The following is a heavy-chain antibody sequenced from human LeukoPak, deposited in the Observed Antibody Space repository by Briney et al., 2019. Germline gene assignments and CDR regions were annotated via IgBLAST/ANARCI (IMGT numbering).Heavy chain of an antibody. CDR2: ISAGSDYI. V-gene: IGHV3-21*05. CDR1: GFMFNGYS. D-gene: IGHD6-13*01. Sequence: GGSLRLSCAASGFMFNGYSLTWVRQAPGKGLEWISYISAGSDYIYYTDSVKGRFTISRDNAKNSLYLQMNSLRAEDTALYYCAKDMSEQQLVPDYWGQGTLVTVSS. J-gene: IGHJ4*02. CDR3: AKDMSEQQLVPDY.